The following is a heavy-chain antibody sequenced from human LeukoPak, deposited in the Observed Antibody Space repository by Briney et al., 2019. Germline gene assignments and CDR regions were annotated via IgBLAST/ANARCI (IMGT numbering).Heavy chain of an antibody. CDR3: ARHTTATDAFDA. CDR2: ISLGDSGT. Sequence: GESLKISCKDSGYSFTSHWIGWVRQMPGKGLEWMGIISLGDSGTRYSPSFHDQVTISGDKSITTAYLQWSSLKASDTAVYFCARHTTATDAFDAWGQGTLVTVSS. V-gene: IGHV5-51*01. CDR1: GYSFTSHW. J-gene: IGHJ3*01. D-gene: IGHD1-1*01.